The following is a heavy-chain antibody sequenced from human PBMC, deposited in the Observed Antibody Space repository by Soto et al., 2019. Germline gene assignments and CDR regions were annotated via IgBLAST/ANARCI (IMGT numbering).Heavy chain of an antibody. V-gene: IGHV4-34*01. Sequence: QVQLQQWGAGLLKPSETLSLTCAVYGGSFSGYYWSWIRQPPGKGLEWIGEINHSGSTNYNPSLKSRVTISVDTSKNQFSLKLSSVTAADTAVYYWARVPFVELLSYAFDIWGQGTMVTVSS. D-gene: IGHD3-10*01. CDR1: GGSFSGYY. J-gene: IGHJ3*02. CDR3: ARVPFVELLSYAFDI. CDR2: INHSGST.